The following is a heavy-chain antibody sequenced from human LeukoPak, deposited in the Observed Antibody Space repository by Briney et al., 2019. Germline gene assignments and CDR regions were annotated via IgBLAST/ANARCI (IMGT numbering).Heavy chain of an antibody. J-gene: IGHJ5*02. CDR3: ARATGTDWFDP. CDR2: ISPYSNGT. V-gene: IGHV1-2*02. D-gene: IGHD1-14*01. CDR1: GYSFTNYG. Sequence: ASVKVSCKASGYSFTNYGISWVRQAPGQGLEWMGWISPYSNGTKSAQKFQGRVTMTRDTSISTAYMELSRLRSDDTAVYYCARATGTDWFDPWGQGTLVTVSS.